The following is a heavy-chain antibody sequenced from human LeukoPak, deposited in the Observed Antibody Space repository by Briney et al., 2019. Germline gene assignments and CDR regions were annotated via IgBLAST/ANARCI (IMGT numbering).Heavy chain of an antibody. D-gene: IGHD3-3*01. V-gene: IGHV3-7*01. Sequence: GGSLRLSCAASGFTLSSYWMSWVGQAPGKGLEWVANIKQDGSEKYYVDSVKGRFTISRDNAKNSLYLQMNSLRAEDTAVYYCARSSAYYDFWSGYLSQIYYGMDVWGQATTVTVSS. J-gene: IGHJ6*02. CDR3: ARSSAYYDFWSGYLSQIYYGMDV. CDR2: IKQDGSEK. CDR1: GFTLSSYW.